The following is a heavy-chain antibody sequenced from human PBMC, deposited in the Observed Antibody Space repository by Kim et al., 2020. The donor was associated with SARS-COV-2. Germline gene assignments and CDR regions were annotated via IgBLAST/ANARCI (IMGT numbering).Heavy chain of an antibody. CDR2: YDGSNK. J-gene: IGHJ4*02. Sequence: YDGSNKYSADSVKGRFTISRDNSKNTLYLQMNSLRAEDTAVYYCARDFPRWGQGTLVTVSS. V-gene: IGHV3-30*01. CDR3: ARDFPR.